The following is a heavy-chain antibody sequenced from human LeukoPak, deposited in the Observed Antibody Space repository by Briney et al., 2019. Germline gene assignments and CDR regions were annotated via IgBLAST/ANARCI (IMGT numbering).Heavy chain of an antibody. CDR2: INSDGSSR. CDR1: GFTFSNYW. CDR3: AVSSGWYN. V-gene: IGHV3-74*01. D-gene: IGHD6-19*01. J-gene: IGHJ4*02. Sequence: GGSLRLSCAASGFTFSNYWMHWVRQAPGKGLVWVSRINSDGSSRNYADSVKGRFTISRDNAKNTLPLQMNSLRDEDTAVYYCAVSSGWYNWGQGTLVTVSS.